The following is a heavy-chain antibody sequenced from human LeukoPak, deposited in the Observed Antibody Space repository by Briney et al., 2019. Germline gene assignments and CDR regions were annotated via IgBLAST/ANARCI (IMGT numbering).Heavy chain of an antibody. V-gene: IGHV3-21*01. CDR1: GFTFSSYS. D-gene: IGHD6-13*01. CDR3: ARDLYSSSWSATFDY. CDR2: ISSSSSYI. J-gene: IGHJ4*02. Sequence: TGGSLRLSCAASGFTFSSYSMNWVRQAPGKGLEWVSPISSSSSYIYYADSVKGRFTISRDNAKNSLYLRMNSLRAEDTAVYYCARDLYSSSWSATFDYWGQGTLVTVSS.